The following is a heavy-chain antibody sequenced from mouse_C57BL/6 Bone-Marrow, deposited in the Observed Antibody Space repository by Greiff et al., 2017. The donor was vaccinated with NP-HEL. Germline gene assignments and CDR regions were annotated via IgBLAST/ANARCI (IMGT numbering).Heavy chain of an antibody. V-gene: IGHV5-17*01. CDR1: GFTFSDYG. J-gene: IGHJ3*01. Sequence: EVQRVESGGGLVKPGGSLKLSCAASGFTFSDYGMHWVRQAPEKGLEWVAYISSGSSTIYYADTVKGRFTISRDNAKHTRFLQMTSLRSEDTAMYYCARKSIYYDYGGFAYWGQGTLVTVSA. D-gene: IGHD2-4*01. CDR3: ARKSIYYDYGGFAY. CDR2: ISSGSSTI.